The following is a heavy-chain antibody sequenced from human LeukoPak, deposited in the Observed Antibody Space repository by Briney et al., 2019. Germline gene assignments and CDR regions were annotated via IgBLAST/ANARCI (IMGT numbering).Heavy chain of an antibody. V-gene: IGHV1-46*01. D-gene: IGHD5-24*01. CDR3: ARATTVEMATIIFDY. CDR2: INPSGGST. CDR1: GYTFTRYY. J-gene: IGHJ4*02. Sequence: ASVKVSCKASGYTFTRYYMHWVRQAPGQGLEWMGIINPSGGSTSYAQKLQGRVTTTRHTSTRTVDMELSSPRSEETAVYYFARATTVEMATIIFDYWGQGNLVTVSS.